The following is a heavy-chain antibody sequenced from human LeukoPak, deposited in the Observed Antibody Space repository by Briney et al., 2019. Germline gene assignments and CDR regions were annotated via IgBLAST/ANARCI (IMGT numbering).Heavy chain of an antibody. CDR1: GGSTINYY. V-gene: IGHV4-59*12. J-gene: IGHJ4*02. CDR2: VYYSGST. Sequence: SETLSLTCDVSGGSTINYYWSWIRQPPGKGLEWIGFVYYSGSTSYNPSLKSRVTISLDTSKNQFSLKLNSVTAADTAVYYCSRGLSDVYWGQGTLVTVSS. CDR3: SRGLSDVY.